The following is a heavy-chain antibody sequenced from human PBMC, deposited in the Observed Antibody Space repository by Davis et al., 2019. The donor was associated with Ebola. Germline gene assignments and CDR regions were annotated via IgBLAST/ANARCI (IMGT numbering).Heavy chain of an antibody. J-gene: IGHJ4*02. V-gene: IGHV3-7*01. CDR2: INEDGSEK. D-gene: IGHD3-10*01. CDR1: GFTFSSYW. Sequence: GESLKISCAASGFTFSSYWMSWVRQAPGKGLEWVANINEDGSEKHYVDSVKGRFTISRDNAKNSLYLQINSLRADDTAVYYCARGMILWFRDTYDYWGQGTLVTVSS. CDR3: ARGMILWFRDTYDY.